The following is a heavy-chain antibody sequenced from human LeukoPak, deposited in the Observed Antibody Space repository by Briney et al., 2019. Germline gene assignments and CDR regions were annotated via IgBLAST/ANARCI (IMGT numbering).Heavy chain of an antibody. V-gene: IGHV3-21*01. D-gene: IGHD3-10*01. J-gene: IGHJ4*02. CDR2: IGSSSSYI. CDR3: ARDRRVLLWFGLDY. Sequence: AGGSLRLSCAASGFTFSCYSINWVRQAPGKGLECVSSIGSSSSYIYYADSVKGRFTISRDNAKNSLYLQMNCLRAEDTALYYCARDRRVLLWFGLDYWGQGTLVTVSS. CDR1: GFTFSCYS.